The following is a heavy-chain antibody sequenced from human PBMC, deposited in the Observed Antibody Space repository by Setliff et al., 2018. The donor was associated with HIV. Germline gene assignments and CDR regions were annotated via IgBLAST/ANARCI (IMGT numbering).Heavy chain of an antibody. D-gene: IGHD2-15*01. J-gene: IGHJ3*02. CDR2: INHSGST. Sequence: PSETLSLTCAVYGGSFSVYYWTWIRQPPGKGLEWIGEINHSGSTTYNPSLKSRVTISVDTSKNQFSLNLSSVTAADTAVYYCAGEWGSANSLQGAFDIWGQGTMVTVSS. CDR1: GGSFSVYY. CDR3: AGEWGSANSLQGAFDI. V-gene: IGHV4-34*01.